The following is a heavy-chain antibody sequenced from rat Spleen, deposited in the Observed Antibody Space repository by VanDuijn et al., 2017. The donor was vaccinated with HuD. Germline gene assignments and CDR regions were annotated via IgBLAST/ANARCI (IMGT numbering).Heavy chain of an antibody. CDR3: ATGITLV. CDR1: GFTFSDFY. V-gene: IGHV5-25*01. J-gene: IGHJ2*01. CDR2: IRSGGGNS. D-gene: IGHD1-2*01. Sequence: EVQLVESGGGLVQPGRSMKLSCAASGFTFSDFYMAWVRQSPTKGLEWVASIRSGGGNSYYRDSVKGRFTISRDNAKSSLYLQMGSLGSGDTATYYCATGITLVWGRGVMVTVSS.